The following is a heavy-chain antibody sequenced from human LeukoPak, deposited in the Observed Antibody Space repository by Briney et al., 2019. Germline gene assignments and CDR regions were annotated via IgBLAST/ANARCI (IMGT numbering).Heavy chain of an antibody. J-gene: IGHJ4*02. CDR2: ISGSGGST. Sequence: PGGSLRLSCAASGFTFTTYWMSWVRQAPGKGLEWVSTISGSGGSTYYADSVKGRFTISRDNSKNTLYLQMNSLRAEDTAVYYCAKSGAAAATDYWGQGTLVTVSS. V-gene: IGHV3-23*01. CDR1: GFTFTTYW. D-gene: IGHD6-13*01. CDR3: AKSGAAAATDY.